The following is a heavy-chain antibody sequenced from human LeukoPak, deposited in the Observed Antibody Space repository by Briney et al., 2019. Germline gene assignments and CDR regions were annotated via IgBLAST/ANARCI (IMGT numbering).Heavy chain of an antibody. CDR3: ARRGVGGSWPIDY. Sequence: PSETLSLTCAVSGDSFSSRNWWSWVRQPPGKGLEWIGEIYHSGSTNYNPSLKSRVTISADKSKNHFSLKLNSVTAADTAVYYCARRGVGGSWPIDYWGQGTLVTVSS. CDR2: IYHSGST. CDR1: GDSFSSRNW. J-gene: IGHJ4*02. V-gene: IGHV4-4*02. D-gene: IGHD6-13*01.